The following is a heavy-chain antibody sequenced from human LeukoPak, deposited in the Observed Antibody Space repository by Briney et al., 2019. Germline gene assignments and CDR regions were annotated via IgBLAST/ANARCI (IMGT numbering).Heavy chain of an antibody. CDR1: GFTFSNYA. CDR3: VRDLMGGSYVSVD. V-gene: IGHV3-64D*06. CDR2: ISSNGGST. Sequence: GGSLRLSCSASGFTFSNYAMHWVRQAPGTGLEYVSAISSNGGSTYYADSVKGRFTISRDNSKNTLYLQMSSLRAEDTAVYYYVRDLMGGSYVSVDRGQGTLVTVSS. J-gene: IGHJ4*02. D-gene: IGHD1-26*01.